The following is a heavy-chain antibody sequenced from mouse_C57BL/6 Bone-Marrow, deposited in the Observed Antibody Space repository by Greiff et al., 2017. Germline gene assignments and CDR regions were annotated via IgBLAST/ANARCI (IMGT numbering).Heavy chain of an antibody. CDR2: ISSGGDYI. V-gene: IGHV5-9-1*02. J-gene: IGHJ4*01. D-gene: IGHD2-3*01. CDR1: GFTFSSYA. CDR3: TRDRVYDGGYYAMDD. Sequence: EVQRVESGAGLVKPGGSLKLSCAASGFTFSSYAMSWVRQTPEKRLEWVAYISSGGDYIYYADTVQGRFTISRDNARNTLYLQMSSRKSEDTAMYYWTRDRVYDGGYYAMDDWGQGTSVTVSS.